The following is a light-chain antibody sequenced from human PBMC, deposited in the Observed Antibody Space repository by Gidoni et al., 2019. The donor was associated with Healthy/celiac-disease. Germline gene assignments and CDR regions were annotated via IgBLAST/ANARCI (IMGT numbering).Light chain of an antibody. J-gene: IGKJ1*01. V-gene: IGKV3-20*01. CDR2: GAS. CDR3: QQYGSSPVT. Sequence: EIVLTQSPGTLSLSPGERATLSCRASQSVSSSYLAWYQQKPGQAPRLLIYGASSRAAGIPDRVSGRGSGTDFTLTISRLEPEDFAVYYCQQYGSSPVTFGQGTKVEIK. CDR1: QSVSSSY.